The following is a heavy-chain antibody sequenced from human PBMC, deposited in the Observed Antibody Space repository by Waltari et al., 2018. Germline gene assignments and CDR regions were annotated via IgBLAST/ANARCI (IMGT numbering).Heavy chain of an antibody. CDR2: IKPDGSEK. CDR1: GFTFRTER. CDR3: SRRLDA. Sequence: EVQLVESGGGLVQPGGSLRLSCAASGFTFRTERMDWVRQAPGKGLELVANIKPDGSEKYSVDSVKGRFTISRDNAKNSVYLQMNSLRVEDTAVYYCSRRLDAWGQGTTVTVSS. J-gene: IGHJ6*02. V-gene: IGHV3-7*03.